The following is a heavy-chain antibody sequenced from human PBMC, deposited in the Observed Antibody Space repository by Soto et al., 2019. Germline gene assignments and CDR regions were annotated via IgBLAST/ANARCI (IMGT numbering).Heavy chain of an antibody. CDR1: GFTFSSYA. V-gene: IGHV3-23*01. J-gene: IGHJ3*02. Sequence: GGSLRLSCAASGFTFSSYAMSWVRQAPGKGLEWVSAISGGGGSTYYADSVKGRFTISRDNSKNTLNLQMNSLRAEDTAVYYCAKDHYDILTGYHGDAFDIWGQGTMVTVSS. CDR3: AKDHYDILTGYHGDAFDI. CDR2: ISGGGGST. D-gene: IGHD3-9*01.